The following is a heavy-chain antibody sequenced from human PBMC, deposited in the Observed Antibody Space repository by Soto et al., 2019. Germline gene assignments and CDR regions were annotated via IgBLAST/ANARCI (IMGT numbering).Heavy chain of an antibody. CDR3: AGRYGHWYFDL. CDR2: IYYSGST. D-gene: IGHD5-18*01. Sequence: QVQLQESGPGLVKPSQTLSLTCTVSGGSISSGGYYWSWIRQHPGKGLEWIGYIYYSGSTYYNPSLKGRVTIPVDPSKNQFPLKLSSVTAADTAVYSCAGRYGHWYFDLWGRGTLVTVSS. J-gene: IGHJ2*01. CDR1: GGSISSGGYY. V-gene: IGHV4-31*03.